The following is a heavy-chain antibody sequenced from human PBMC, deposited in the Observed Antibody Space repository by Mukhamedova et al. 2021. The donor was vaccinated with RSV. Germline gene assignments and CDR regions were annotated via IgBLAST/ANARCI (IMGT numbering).Heavy chain of an antibody. CDR2: IYHSGRT. V-gene: IGHV4-38-2*01. Sequence: GKGLEWIGSIYHSGRTYYNPSLKSRVTISVDTSKNQFSLKLSSVTAADTAVYYCARIVGGHMDVCGKGTTHTVPS. D-gene: IGHD4-23*01. J-gene: IGHJ6*04. CDR3: ARIVGGHMDV.